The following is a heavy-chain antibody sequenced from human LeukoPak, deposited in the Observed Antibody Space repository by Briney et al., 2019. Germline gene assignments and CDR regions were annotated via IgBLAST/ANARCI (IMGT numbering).Heavy chain of an antibody. CDR3: ARGKTTIRWFDP. Sequence: SETLSLTCTVSGYSISSGYYWGWIRQPPGKGLEWIGGMFYSGSTHYNPSLKSRVTISVDTSKNQFSLKLSSVTAADTAVYYCARGKTTIRWFDPWGQGTLVTVSS. J-gene: IGHJ5*02. CDR2: MFYSGST. CDR1: GYSISSGYY. V-gene: IGHV4-38-2*02. D-gene: IGHD5-24*01.